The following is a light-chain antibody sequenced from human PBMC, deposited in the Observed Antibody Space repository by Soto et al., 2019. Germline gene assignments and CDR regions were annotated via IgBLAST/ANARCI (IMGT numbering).Light chain of an antibody. CDR3: SSYASTNSLV. Sequence: ALAQPASVSGSPGQSITISCTGSSSDIGYYNFVSWYQQHPGKAPKLLIFGVTNRPSGISDRFSGSKSGATASLTISGLQAEDEADYYCSSYASTNSLVFGTGTKVTVL. J-gene: IGLJ1*01. V-gene: IGLV2-14*03. CDR1: SSDIGYYNF. CDR2: GVT.